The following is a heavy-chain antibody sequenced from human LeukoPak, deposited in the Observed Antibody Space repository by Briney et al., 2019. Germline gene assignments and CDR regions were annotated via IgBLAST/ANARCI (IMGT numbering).Heavy chain of an antibody. CDR3: ARGRPDPQNSDYWDY. D-gene: IGHD3-22*01. V-gene: IGHV4-59*13. J-gene: IGHJ4*02. CDR2: IHYTGRT. CDR1: RGSISTYY. Sequence: SETLSLTCTISRGSISTYYWSWIRQTPGTALEWIGNIHYTGRTRYNPSLESRVTMSLDTPKNEFSLRLTSMTAADSAVYYCARGRPDPQNSDYWDYWGQGILVTVSS.